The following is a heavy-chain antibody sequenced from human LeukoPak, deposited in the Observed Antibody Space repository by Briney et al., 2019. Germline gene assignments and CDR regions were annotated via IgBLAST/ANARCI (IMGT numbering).Heavy chain of an antibody. J-gene: IGHJ3*02. CDR3: ARSYCSSTSCFAFDI. CDR1: GFTVSSNY. D-gene: IGHD2-2*01. CDR2: IYSGGST. V-gene: IGHV3-66*02. Sequence: PGGSLRLSCADTGFTVSSNYMSWVRQAPGKGLQWVSDIYSGGSTYYADSVKGRFTISRDNSKNTLYLQMNSLRAEDTAVYYCARSYCSSTSCFAFDIWGQGTMVTVSS.